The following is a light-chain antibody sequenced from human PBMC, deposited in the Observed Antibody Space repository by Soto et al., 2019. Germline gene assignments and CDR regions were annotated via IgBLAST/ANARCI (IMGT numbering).Light chain of an antibody. CDR2: GAS. J-gene: IGKJ4*01. V-gene: IGKV3D-15*01. CDR3: QQYDDWLRLT. CDR1: QSVNIY. Sequence: EIVLTQSPGTLSLSPWEIATLSWKASQSVNIYLAWYQQKPGQAPRLLLFGASSRATGIPARFSGGGSGTEVILTISSLQSEDFAVYFCQQYDDWLRLTFGGGTKVDIK.